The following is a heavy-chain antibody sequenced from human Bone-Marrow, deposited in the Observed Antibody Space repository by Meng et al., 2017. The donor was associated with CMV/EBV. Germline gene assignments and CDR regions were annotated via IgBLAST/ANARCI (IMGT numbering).Heavy chain of an antibody. CDR3: ARAVTTTGTHYYYYYGMDV. J-gene: IGHJ6*02. V-gene: IGHV4-31*03. D-gene: IGHD1-1*01. CDR2: IYYSGST. Sequence: LRLSCTVSGGSISSGGYYWSWIRQHPGKGLEWIGYIYYSGSTYYNPSLKSRVTISVDTSKNQFSLKLSSVTAADTAVYYCARAVTTTGTHYYYYYGMDVWGQGTTVTVSS. CDR1: GGSISSGGYY.